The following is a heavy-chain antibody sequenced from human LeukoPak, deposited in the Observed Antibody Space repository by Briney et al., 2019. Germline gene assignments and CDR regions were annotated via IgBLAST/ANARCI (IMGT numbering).Heavy chain of an antibody. D-gene: IGHD3-10*01. Sequence: GESLKISCKGSGYSFTSYWIGWVRQMPGKGLEWMGIIYPGDSDTRYSPSFQGQVTISADKSISTAYLQWSSLKASDTAMYYCARHDYGSGSGAFDIWAKGQWSPSLQ. J-gene: IGHJ3*02. CDR1: GYSFTSYW. CDR2: IYPGDSDT. CDR3: ARHDYGSGSGAFDI. V-gene: IGHV5-51*01.